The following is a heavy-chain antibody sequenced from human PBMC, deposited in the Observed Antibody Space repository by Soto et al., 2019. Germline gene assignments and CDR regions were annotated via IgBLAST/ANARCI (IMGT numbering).Heavy chain of an antibody. CDR3: AREWYSYGYDS. CDR1: GFTVSSNY. Sequence: EVQLVESGGGLVQPGGSLRLSCAASGFTVSSNYMSWVRQAPGKGLEWVSVIYSGGSTYYADSVKGRFTISRDNSKNTLYLQMNSLRAEDTAVYHCAREWYSYGYDSWGQGTLVTVSS. D-gene: IGHD5-18*01. V-gene: IGHV3-66*01. J-gene: IGHJ4*02. CDR2: IYSGGST.